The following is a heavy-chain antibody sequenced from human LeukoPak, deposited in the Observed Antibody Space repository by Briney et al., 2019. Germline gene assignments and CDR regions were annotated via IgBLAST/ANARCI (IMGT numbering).Heavy chain of an antibody. D-gene: IGHD3-22*01. CDR1: GYTFSSYD. V-gene: IGHV1-8*03. Sequence: ASVKVSCKASGYTFSSYDINWVRQATGQGLEWMGWMNPNSGNTGYAQKFQGRVTITRNTSISTAYMELSSLRSEDTAVYYCARSRYYYDSSGYLDAFDIWGQGTMVTVSS. CDR3: ARSRYYYDSSGYLDAFDI. CDR2: MNPNSGNT. J-gene: IGHJ3*02.